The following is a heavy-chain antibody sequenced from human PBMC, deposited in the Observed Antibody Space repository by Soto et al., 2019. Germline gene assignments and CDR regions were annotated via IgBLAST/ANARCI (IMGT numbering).Heavy chain of an antibody. CDR2: ISYDGSNK. D-gene: IGHD5-12*01. Sequence: VGSLRLSCAASGFTFSSYGMHWVRQAPGKGLEWVAVISYDGSNKYYADSVEGRFTISRDNSKNTLYLQMNSLGAEDTAVYYCAKAPHSGYDYVVPYYFDYWGQGTLVTVSS. CDR3: AKAPHSGYDYVVPYYFDY. CDR1: GFTFSSYG. V-gene: IGHV3-30*18. J-gene: IGHJ4*02.